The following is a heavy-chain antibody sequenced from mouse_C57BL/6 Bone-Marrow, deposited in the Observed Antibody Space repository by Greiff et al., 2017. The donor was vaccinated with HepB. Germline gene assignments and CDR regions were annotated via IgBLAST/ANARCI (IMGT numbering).Heavy chain of an antibody. CDR3: TPGYSAMDY. CDR1: GFNIKDDY. CDR2: IDPENGDT. V-gene: IGHV14-4*01. J-gene: IGHJ4*01. Sequence: EVKLQESGAELVRPGASVKLSCTASGFNIKDDYMHWVKQRPEQGLEWIGWIDPENGDTEYASKFQGKATITADTSSNTAYLPLSILTSEDTAVYYCTPGYSAMDYWGQGTSVTVSS.